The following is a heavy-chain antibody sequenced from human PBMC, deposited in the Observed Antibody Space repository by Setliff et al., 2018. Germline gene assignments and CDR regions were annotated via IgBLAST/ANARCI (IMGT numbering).Heavy chain of an antibody. D-gene: IGHD3-22*01. CDR2: ISAAGGDA. Sequence: GASVKVSCKASGYIFTSNAIHWVRQAPGQRLEWMGWISAAGGDAKYSQKFQDRVTITRDTSATTAYIGLSSLRSEDTAVYYCARRNFYYDSSGFALYYYYMDVWGKGTTVTVSS. CDR3: ARRNFYYDSSGFALYYYYMDV. CDR1: GYIFTSNA. V-gene: IGHV1-3*01. J-gene: IGHJ6*03.